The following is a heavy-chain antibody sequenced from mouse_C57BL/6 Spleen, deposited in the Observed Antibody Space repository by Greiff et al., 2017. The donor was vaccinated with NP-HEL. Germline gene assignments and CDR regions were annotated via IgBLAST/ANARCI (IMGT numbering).Heavy chain of an antibody. V-gene: IGHV1-69*01. J-gene: IGHJ2*01. Sequence: QVQLQQPGAELVMPGASVKLSCKASGYTFTSYWMHWVKQRPGQGLEWIGEIDPSDSYTNYNQKFKGKSTLTVDKSSSTAYMELRSLTSEDSAVYYCAISPPYDGGVDYWGQGTTLTVSS. CDR3: AISPPYDGGVDY. D-gene: IGHD2-3*01. CDR2: IDPSDSYT. CDR1: GYTFTSYW.